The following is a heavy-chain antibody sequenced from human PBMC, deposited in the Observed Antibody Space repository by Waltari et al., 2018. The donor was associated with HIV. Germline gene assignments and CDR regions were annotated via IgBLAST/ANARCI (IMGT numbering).Heavy chain of an antibody. Sequence: EVHLLESGGGLVKPGGSLRLSCEVSGFTFRNFSLNWVRQAPGKGLEWVSSISSSHTQMSYADSVKGRFTIFRDNAKKSLYLQMNSLRDEDTAVYYCVRGAGRDLLLFGGDFWGQGTLVTVSS. CDR1: GFTFRNFS. J-gene: IGHJ4*02. V-gene: IGHV3-21*01. CDR3: VRGAGRDLLLFGGDF. D-gene: IGHD3-16*01. CDR2: ISSSHTQM.